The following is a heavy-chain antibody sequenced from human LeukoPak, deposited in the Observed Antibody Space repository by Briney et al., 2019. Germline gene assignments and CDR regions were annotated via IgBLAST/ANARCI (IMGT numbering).Heavy chain of an antibody. D-gene: IGHD6-19*01. Sequence: GGSLRLSCAASGFTFRIIGMSWVREAPGKGLEWVSTINEGAEDTYYANSVKGRFTVSRDNSRNTLYLQMTSLRVEDTAVYYCAKSGWLDNLGQGTLVTVSS. CDR1: GFTFRIIG. CDR2: INEGAEDT. J-gene: IGHJ4*02. CDR3: AKSGWLDN. V-gene: IGHV3-23*01.